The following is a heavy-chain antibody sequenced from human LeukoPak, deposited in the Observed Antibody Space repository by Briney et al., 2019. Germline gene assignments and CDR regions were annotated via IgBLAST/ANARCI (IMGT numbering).Heavy chain of an antibody. CDR2: ISYDENNK. CDR3: ARIGFSATTSSY. D-gene: IGHD2/OR15-2a*01. V-gene: IGHV3-30-3*01. CDR1: GFTLTTYT. J-gene: IGHJ4*02. Sequence: GGSLRLSCVVTGFTLTTYTIYWVRQAAGKGLEWVAIISYDENNKYYADSVKGRFTISRDNNKDTVFLQMNNLRSEDTALYYCARIGFSATTSSYWGRGTRVIVSS.